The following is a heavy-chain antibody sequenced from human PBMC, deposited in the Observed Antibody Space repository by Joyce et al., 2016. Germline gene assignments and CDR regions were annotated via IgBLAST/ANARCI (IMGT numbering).Heavy chain of an antibody. CDR1: GVTFSAYE. Sequence: EVQLVEAGGALVQPGGSLRLSCGGSGVTFSAYEIHWVRQTTGTGLEWVSAIGTAGDPYYAGSVKGRFTISRENAKSSLFLQMNSLRAEDTAVYYCARERGGGMSAFDIWGQGTMVTVSS. D-gene: IGHD3-16*01. V-gene: IGHV3-13*05. CDR2: IGTAGDP. CDR3: ARERGGGMSAFDI. J-gene: IGHJ3*02.